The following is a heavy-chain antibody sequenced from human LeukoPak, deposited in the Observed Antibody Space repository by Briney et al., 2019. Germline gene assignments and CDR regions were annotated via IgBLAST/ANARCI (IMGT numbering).Heavy chain of an antibody. CDR2: IYSGGST. Sequence: PGGSLRLSCAASGFTVSSNYMSWVRQAPGKGLEWVSVIYSGGSTYYADSVKGRFTISRDNSKNTLYLQMNSLRAEDTAVYYCARVRGDDKYSSGWYLDYWGQGTLVTVSS. J-gene: IGHJ4*02. D-gene: IGHD6-19*01. CDR3: ARVRGDDKYSSGWYLDY. V-gene: IGHV3-66*01. CDR1: GFTVSSNY.